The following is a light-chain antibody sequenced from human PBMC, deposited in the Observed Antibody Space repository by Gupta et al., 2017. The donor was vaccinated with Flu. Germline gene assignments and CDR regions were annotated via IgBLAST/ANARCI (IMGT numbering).Light chain of an antibody. CDR1: SSDVGGYNY. J-gene: IGLJ1*01. Sequence: ITISCTGTSSDVGGYNYVSWYQQHPGKAPKLMIYEVSNRPSGVSNRFSGSKSGNTASLTTSGLQAEDEADYYCSSYTSSSTLYVFGTGTKVTVL. CDR3: SSYTSSSTLYV. V-gene: IGLV2-14*01. CDR2: EVS.